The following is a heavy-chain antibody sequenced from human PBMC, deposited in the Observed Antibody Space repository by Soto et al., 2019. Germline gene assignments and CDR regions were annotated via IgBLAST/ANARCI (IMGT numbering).Heavy chain of an antibody. CDR3: ARDQGIAVAGTSATSYYYGMDV. D-gene: IGHD6-19*01. CDR1: GYTFTGYY. Sequence: SVKVSCKASGYTFTGYYMHWVREAPVQGLEWMGWINPNSGGTNYAQKFQGRVTMTRDTSISTAYMELSRLRSDDTAVYYCARDQGIAVAGTSATSYYYGMDVWGQGTTVTV. J-gene: IGHJ6*02. CDR2: INPNSGGT. V-gene: IGHV1-2*02.